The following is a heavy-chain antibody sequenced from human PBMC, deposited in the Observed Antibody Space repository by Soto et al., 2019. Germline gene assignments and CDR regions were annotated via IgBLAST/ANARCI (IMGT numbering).Heavy chain of an antibody. J-gene: IGHJ2*01. CDR2: IIPIFGTA. Sequence: QVQLVQSGAEVKKPGSSVKVSCKASGGTFSSYAISRVRQAPGQGLEWMGGIIPIFGTANYAQKFQGRVTITADESTSTAYMELSSLRSEDTAVYYCARVVPPNYYDSSGYYSRYFDLWGRGTLVTVSS. CDR1: GGTFSSYA. D-gene: IGHD3-22*01. CDR3: ARVVPPNYYDSSGYYSRYFDL. V-gene: IGHV1-69*01.